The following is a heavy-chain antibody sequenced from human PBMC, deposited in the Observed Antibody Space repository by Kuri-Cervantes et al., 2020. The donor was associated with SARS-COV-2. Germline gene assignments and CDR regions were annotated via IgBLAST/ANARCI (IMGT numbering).Heavy chain of an antibody. Sequence: GGSLRLSCAASGFSFEIYWMTWVRQAPGKGLEWVANIDQDGREQYYVESVKGRFTVSRDNAKSSLYLQMDSLRAEDTAVYYCASPGVRVAAHTIRNDAFDIWGQGTMVTVSS. D-gene: IGHD6-6*01. J-gene: IGHJ3*02. V-gene: IGHV3-7*01. CDR3: ASPGVRVAAHTIRNDAFDI. CDR1: GFSFEIYW. CDR2: IDQDGREQ.